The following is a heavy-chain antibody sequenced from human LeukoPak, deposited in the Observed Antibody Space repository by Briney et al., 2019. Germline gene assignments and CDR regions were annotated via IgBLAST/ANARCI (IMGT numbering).Heavy chain of an antibody. CDR1: GYTFPSYD. V-gene: IGHV1-8*01. CDR2: VNPNTGNT. CDR3: ARSSRNYDSSGYYYTGESKDFDY. Sequence: GASVKVSCKASGYTFPSYDINWVRQATGQGLEWMGWVNPNTGNTGYAQKFQGRVTMTRDTSISTAYMELSRLRSDDTAVYYCARSSRNYDSSGYYYTGESKDFDYWGQGTLVTVSS. J-gene: IGHJ4*02. D-gene: IGHD3-22*01.